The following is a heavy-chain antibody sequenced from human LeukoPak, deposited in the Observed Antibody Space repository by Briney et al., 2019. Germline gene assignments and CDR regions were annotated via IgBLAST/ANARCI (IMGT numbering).Heavy chain of an antibody. Sequence: KPSETLSLTCTVSGGSISSYYWSWIRQPPGKGLEWIGYIYYSGSTNYNPSLKSRVTISVDTSKNQFSLKLSSVTAADTAVYYCARGGTVVTPNWFDPWGQGTLVTVSS. CDR2: IYYSGST. CDR1: GGSISSYY. CDR3: ARGGTVVTPNWFDP. J-gene: IGHJ5*02. D-gene: IGHD4-23*01. V-gene: IGHV4-59*08.